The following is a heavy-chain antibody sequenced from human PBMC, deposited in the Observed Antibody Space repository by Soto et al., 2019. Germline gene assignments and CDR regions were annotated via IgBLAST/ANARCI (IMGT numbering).Heavy chain of an antibody. CDR3: ARPLPPGYHYCMDV. J-gene: IGHJ6*02. V-gene: IGHV5-51*01. Sequence: GESLKISCKGSGYSFTSYWIGWVRQMPGKGLEWMGMTYPGDSDTRYSPSFQGQVTISADTSINTAYLQWSSLKASDSAIYYCARPLPPGYHYCMDVWGQGTTVTVSS. D-gene: IGHD1-26*01. CDR2: TYPGDSDT. CDR1: GYSFTSYW.